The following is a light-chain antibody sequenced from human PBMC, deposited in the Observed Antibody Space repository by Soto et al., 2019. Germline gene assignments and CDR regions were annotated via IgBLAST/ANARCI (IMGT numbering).Light chain of an antibody. J-gene: IGLJ1*01. Sequence: QPVLTQHASVSGSPGQSITISCTGTSSDVGGYNYVAWYQQHPGKAPKLMTYEVSNRPSGVSNRFSGCESGNTASLTISGLQAEDEADYYCSSYTSSSTLYVFGTGTKVTVL. CDR2: EVS. CDR1: SSDVGGYNY. V-gene: IGLV2-14*01. CDR3: SSYTSSSTLYV.